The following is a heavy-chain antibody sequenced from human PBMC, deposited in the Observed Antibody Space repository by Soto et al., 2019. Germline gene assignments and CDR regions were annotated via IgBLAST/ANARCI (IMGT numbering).Heavy chain of an antibody. CDR3: AKGVLYYYGSGSYDPYYYYYMDV. D-gene: IGHD3-10*01. Sequence: PSETLSLTCTVSGGSISSSSYYWGWIRQPPGKGLEWIGSIYYSGSTYYNPSLKSRVTISVDTSKNQFSLKLSSVTAEDTAVYYCAKGVLYYYGSGSYDPYYYYYMDVWGKGTTVTVSS. CDR2: IYYSGST. J-gene: IGHJ6*03. V-gene: IGHV4-39*07. CDR1: GGSISSSSYY.